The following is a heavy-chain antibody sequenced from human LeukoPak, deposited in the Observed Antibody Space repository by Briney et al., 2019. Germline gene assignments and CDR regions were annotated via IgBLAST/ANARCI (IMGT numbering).Heavy chain of an antibody. CDR3: AKDPGRGMAGNMRNWFDP. Sequence: PGGSLRLSCAASGFTFSSYAMHWVRQAPGKGLEWVAVISDDGSNKNYADSVKGRFTISRDNSKNTLYLQVNSLRTEDTAVYYCAKDPGRGMAGNMRNWFDPWGQGTLVTVSS. J-gene: IGHJ5*02. CDR2: ISDDGSNK. CDR1: GFTFSSYA. V-gene: IGHV3-30-3*01. D-gene: IGHD1/OR15-1a*01.